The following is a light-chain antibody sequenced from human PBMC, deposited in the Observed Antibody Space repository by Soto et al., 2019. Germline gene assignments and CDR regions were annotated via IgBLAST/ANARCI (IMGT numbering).Light chain of an antibody. J-gene: IGKJ4*01. CDR1: QSVTSNY. CDR3: QQYGRSPLT. CDR2: GAS. V-gene: IGKV3-20*01. Sequence: EIVLTQSPGTLSLSPGERATLSCRASQSVTSNYLAWYQQKPGQSPRLLISGASTRATGIPDRFSGSGSGTEFTLTISRLEPEDYAVYYCQQYGRSPLTFGGGTKVEIK.